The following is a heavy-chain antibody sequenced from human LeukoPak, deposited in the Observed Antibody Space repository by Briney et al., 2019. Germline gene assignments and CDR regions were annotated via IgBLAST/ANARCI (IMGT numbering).Heavy chain of an antibody. CDR3: ARMSDTSWFYYFNY. CDR1: GDSVSSDSAA. J-gene: IGHJ4*02. CDR2: TYYRSKWYN. Sequence: SQTLSLTCAISGDSVSSDSAAWSWIRQSPSRGLEWLGRTYYRSKWYNDYALSVEGRMTINPDPSKNQFSMQLNSVTPEDTAVYYCARMSDTSWFYYFNYWGQGTLVTVSS. D-gene: IGHD3-10*01. V-gene: IGHV6-1*01.